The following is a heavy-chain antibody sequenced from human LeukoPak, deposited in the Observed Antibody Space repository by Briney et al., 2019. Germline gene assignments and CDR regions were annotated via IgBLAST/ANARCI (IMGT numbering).Heavy chain of an antibody. Sequence: GGSLRLSCAASGFTFSSYAMSWVRQAPGKGLEWVSAISGSGGSTYYADSVKGRFTISRDNSKNTLYLQMNSLRAEDTTVYYCAKGGGLWFGELFDYWGQGTLVTVSS. CDR2: ISGSGGST. D-gene: IGHD3-10*01. CDR1: GFTFSSYA. J-gene: IGHJ4*02. CDR3: AKGGGLWFGELFDY. V-gene: IGHV3-23*01.